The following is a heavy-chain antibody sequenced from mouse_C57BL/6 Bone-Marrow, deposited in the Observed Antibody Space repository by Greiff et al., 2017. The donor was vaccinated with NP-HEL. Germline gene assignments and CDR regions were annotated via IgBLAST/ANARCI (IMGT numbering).Heavy chain of an antibody. V-gene: IGHV7-3*01. D-gene: IGHD2-3*01. CDR2: ISNKANGYTT. Sequence: EVKLVESGGGLVQPEGSLSLSCAASGFTFTDYYMSWVRQPPGKALEWLGFISNKANGYTTEYSASVKGRFTISSDNSQSILYLQMNALRAEDSATYYCARYTVYDGYFDYWGQGTTLTVSS. CDR1: GFTFTDYY. CDR3: ARYTVYDGYFDY. J-gene: IGHJ2*01.